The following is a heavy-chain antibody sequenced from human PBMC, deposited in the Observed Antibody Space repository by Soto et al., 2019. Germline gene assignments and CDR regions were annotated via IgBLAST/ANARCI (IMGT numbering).Heavy chain of an antibody. J-gene: IGHJ6*02. CDR3: ARANFLYCSGGSCYGMDV. CDR2: MNPNSGNT. CDR1: GYTFTSYD. V-gene: IGHV1-8*01. Sequence: ASVKVSCKASGYTFTSYDINWVRQATGQGXEWMGWMNPNSGNTGYAQKFQGRVTMTRNTSISTAYMELSSLRSEDTAVYYCARANFLYCSGGSCYGMDVWGQGTTVTVSS. D-gene: IGHD2-15*01.